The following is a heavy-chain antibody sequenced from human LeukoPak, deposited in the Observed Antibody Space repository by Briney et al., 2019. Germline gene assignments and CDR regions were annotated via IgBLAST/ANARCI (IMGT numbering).Heavy chain of an antibody. J-gene: IGHJ4*02. D-gene: IGHD3-3*01. CDR1: RFTFNNYW. Sequence: GGSLRLSCVASRFTFNNYWMMWLPQATGEGREGVANIREDGSHKLYMDCERGRFTISRDNAKTSLFLQINSQRAEDTAVYFCARLYLPGVNPLSGYNHHGNFDSWGEGTLVTVSS. V-gene: IGHV3-7*01. CDR2: IREDGSHK. CDR3: ARLYLPGVNPLSGYNHHGNFDS.